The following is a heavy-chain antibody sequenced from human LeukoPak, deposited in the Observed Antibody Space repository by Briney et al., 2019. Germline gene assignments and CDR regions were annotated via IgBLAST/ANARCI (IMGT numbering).Heavy chain of an antibody. CDR3: ARGGSGWNYYYYYMDV. CDR1: GGSISSGSYC. J-gene: IGHJ6*03. Sequence: SRTLSLTCTVSGGSISSGSYCWSWIRQPAGKGLEWIGRIYSTGSANYNPSLKSRVTMSVDTSENQFSLKLSSVTAADTAVYYCARGGSGWNYYYYYMDVWGKGTTVTISS. V-gene: IGHV4-61*02. D-gene: IGHD6-19*01. CDR2: IYSTGSA.